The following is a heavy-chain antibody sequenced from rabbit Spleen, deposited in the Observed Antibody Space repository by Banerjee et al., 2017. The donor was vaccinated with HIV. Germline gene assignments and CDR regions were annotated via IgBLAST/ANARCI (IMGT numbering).Heavy chain of an antibody. V-gene: IGHV1S45*01. CDR1: GFSFSSGYD. D-gene: IGHD8-1*01. J-gene: IGHJ6*01. Sequence: QELLEESGGDLVKPEGSLTLTCTASGFSFSSGYDMCWVRQAPGKGLEWIACIYAGSSGSTYSASWAKGRFTISKTSSTTVTLQMTSLTAADTATYFCARDAGTSFSSYGMDLWGQGTLVTVS. CDR3: ARDAGTSFSSYGMDL. CDR2: IYAGSSGST.